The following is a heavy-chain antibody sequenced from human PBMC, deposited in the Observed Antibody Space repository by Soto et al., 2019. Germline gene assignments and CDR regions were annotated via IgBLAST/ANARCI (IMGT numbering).Heavy chain of an antibody. J-gene: IGHJ4*02. Sequence: GGSLRLSCAASGFTVSSNYMSWVRQAPGKGLEWVSVIYSGGSTYYADSVKGRFTISRDNSKNTLYLQMNSLRAEDTAVYYCARNVLRYFDWLYYWGQGTLVTVSS. D-gene: IGHD3-9*01. CDR1: GFTVSSNY. V-gene: IGHV3-66*01. CDR2: IYSGGST. CDR3: ARNVLRYFDWLYY.